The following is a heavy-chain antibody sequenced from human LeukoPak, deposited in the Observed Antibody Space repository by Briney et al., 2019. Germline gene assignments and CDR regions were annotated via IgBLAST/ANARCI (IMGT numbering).Heavy chain of an antibody. Sequence: GGSLRLSSAASGFTLSSFWMHWVRQGPGKGLLWVSRIKGDGSTTSYADSVRGRFTISRDNAKNTLYLQMKSLRAEDTAVYYCVRDVSYYRSGPHFDSWGQGTLVTVSS. D-gene: IGHD3-10*01. CDR2: IKGDGSTT. J-gene: IGHJ4*02. CDR1: GFTLSSFW. V-gene: IGHV3-74*01. CDR3: VRDVSYYRSGPHFDS.